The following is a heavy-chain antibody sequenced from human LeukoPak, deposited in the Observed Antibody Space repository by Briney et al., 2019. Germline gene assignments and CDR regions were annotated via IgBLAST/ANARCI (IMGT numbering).Heavy chain of an antibody. CDR1: GGSFSGYY. Sequence: SETLSLTCAVYGGSFSGYYWSWIRQPPGKGLEWIGEINHSGSTDYNPSLKSRVTISVDTSKNQFSLKLSSVTAADTAVYYCARGAAAGSHWGQGTLVTVSS. CDR2: INHSGST. D-gene: IGHD6-13*01. V-gene: IGHV4-34*01. CDR3: ARGAAAGSH. J-gene: IGHJ4*02.